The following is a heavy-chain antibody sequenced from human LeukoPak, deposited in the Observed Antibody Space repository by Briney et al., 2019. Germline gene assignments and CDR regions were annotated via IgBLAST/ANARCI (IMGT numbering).Heavy chain of an antibody. V-gene: IGHV4-39*07. CDR1: GGSISSSSYY. Sequence: SETLSLTCTVSGGSISSSSYYWGWIRQPPGKGLEWIGSIYYSGSTYYNPSLKSRVTISVGTSKNQFSLKLSSVTAADTAVYYCARVAGITYYYDSSGYSRWFDPWGQGTPVTVSS. CDR3: ARVAGITYYYDSSGYSRWFDP. CDR2: IYYSGST. J-gene: IGHJ5*02. D-gene: IGHD3-22*01.